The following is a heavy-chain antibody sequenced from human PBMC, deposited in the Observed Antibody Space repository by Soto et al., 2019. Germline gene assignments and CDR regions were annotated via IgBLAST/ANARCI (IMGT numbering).Heavy chain of an antibody. V-gene: IGHV3-9*01. CDR2: ISWNSGSI. J-gene: IGHJ4*02. CDR1: GFTFDDYA. D-gene: IGHD6-19*01. Sequence: GGSLRLSCAASGFTFDDYAMHWVRQAPGKGLEWVSGISWNSGSIGYADSVKGRFTISRDNAKNSLYLQMNSRRAEDTALYYCAKDESGLLAVAGTGFDYWGQGTLVTVSS. CDR3: AKDESGLLAVAGTGFDY.